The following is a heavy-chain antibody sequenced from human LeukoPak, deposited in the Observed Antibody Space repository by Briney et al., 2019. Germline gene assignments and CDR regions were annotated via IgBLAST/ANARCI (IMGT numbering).Heavy chain of an antibody. CDR1: GFTFSSYA. CDR3: AKGAGYGGNSGEEWYYFDY. V-gene: IGHV3-23*01. D-gene: IGHD4-23*01. Sequence: PGGSLRLSCAASGFTFSSYAMSWVRQAPGKGLEWVSAISGSGGSTYYADSAKGRFTISRDNSKDTLYLQMNSLRAEDTAVYYCAKGAGYGGNSGEEWYYFDYWGQGTLVTVSS. CDR2: ISGSGGST. J-gene: IGHJ4*02.